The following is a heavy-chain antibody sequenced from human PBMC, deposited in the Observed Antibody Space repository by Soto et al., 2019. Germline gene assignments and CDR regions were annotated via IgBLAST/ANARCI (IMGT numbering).Heavy chain of an antibody. CDR1: GYTLTELS. V-gene: IGHV1-24*01. CDR2: FDPEDGET. CDR3: ATDRSNYDFWSGPFDY. D-gene: IGHD3-3*01. Sequence: GASVKVSCKVSGYTLTELSMHWVRQAPGKGLEWMGGFDPEDGETIYAQKFQGRVTMTEDTSTDTAYMELSSLRSEDTALYYCATDRSNYDFWSGPFDYWGQGTLVTVSS. J-gene: IGHJ4*02.